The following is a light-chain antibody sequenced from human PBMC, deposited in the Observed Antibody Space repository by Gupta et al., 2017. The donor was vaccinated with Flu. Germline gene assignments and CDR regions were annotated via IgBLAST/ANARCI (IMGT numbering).Light chain of an antibody. V-gene: IGLV2-14*03. Sequence: QSALTQPASASGSPGQSITISCTGTSSDVADSNSVSWYQHHPGKAPKLMIYDVSDRPSGVSDRFSGSKSGNTASLTISGLQAEDEADYYCSSYTSSSTVAFGGGTKLTVL. CDR1: SSDVADSNS. CDR2: DVS. J-gene: IGLJ2*01. CDR3: SSYTSSSTVA.